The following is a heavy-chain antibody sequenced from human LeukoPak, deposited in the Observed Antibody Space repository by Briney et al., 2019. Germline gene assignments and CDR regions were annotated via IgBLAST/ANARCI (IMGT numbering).Heavy chain of an antibody. CDR1: GYTFTGYY. D-gene: IGHD3-16*01. CDR2: INPNSGGT. V-gene: IGHV1-2*02. CDR3: ARCLPWGALSHDDYFDY. J-gene: IGHJ4*02. Sequence: ALLKVSSKPSGYTFTGYYVHSVAQAPGQGLKWMGGINPNSGGTNYAQKFQGRVTMTRDTSISTAYMELSRLRSDDTAVYYCARCLPWGALSHDDYFDYWGQGTLVTVSS.